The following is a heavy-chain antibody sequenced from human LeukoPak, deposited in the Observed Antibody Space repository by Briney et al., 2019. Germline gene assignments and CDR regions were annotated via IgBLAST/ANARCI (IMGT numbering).Heavy chain of an antibody. V-gene: IGHV4-4*07. J-gene: IGHJ4*02. CDR2: IYTSGGT. Sequence: SETLSLTCTVSGGSISSYYWSWIRQPAGKGLEWIGRIYTSGGTNYNPSLKTRVTMSVDTSKNHFSLRLSSVTAADTAVYYCARDHSSSWWYFDYWGQGTLVTVSS. CDR1: GGSISSYY. CDR3: ARDHSSSWWYFDY. D-gene: IGHD6-13*01.